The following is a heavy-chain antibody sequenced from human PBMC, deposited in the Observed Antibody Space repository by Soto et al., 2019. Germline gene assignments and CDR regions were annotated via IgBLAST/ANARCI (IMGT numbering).Heavy chain of an antibody. CDR3: ARESGGTGLDV. D-gene: IGHD1-1*01. J-gene: IGHJ6*02. Sequence: GSLRLSCAASGFTFSAFEMNWVRQAPGKGLEWLSYIYNSGSTMTYADSVEGRFAISRDNAKNSLYLQMYSLRAEDTAVYYCARESGGTGLDVWGQGTTVTVSS. CDR1: GFTFSAFE. V-gene: IGHV3-48*03. CDR2: IYNSGSTM.